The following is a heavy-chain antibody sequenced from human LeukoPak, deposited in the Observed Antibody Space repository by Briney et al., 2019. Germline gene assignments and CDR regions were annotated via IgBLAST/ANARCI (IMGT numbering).Heavy chain of an antibody. CDR1: GGSFSGYY. CDR2: INHSGST. CDR3: ARRSIAARVSAFDI. D-gene: IGHD6-6*01. Sequence: SETLSLTCAVYGGSFSGYYWSWIRQPPGKGLEWNGEINHSGSTNYNPSLKSRVTISVDTSKNQFSLKLSSVTAADTAVYYCARRSIAARVSAFDIWGQGTMVTVSS. J-gene: IGHJ3*02. V-gene: IGHV4-34*01.